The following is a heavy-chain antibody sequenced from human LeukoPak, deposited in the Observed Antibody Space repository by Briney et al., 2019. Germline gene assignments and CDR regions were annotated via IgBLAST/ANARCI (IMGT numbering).Heavy chain of an antibody. V-gene: IGHV3-23*01. CDR1: GFTFSSYA. D-gene: IGHD3-9*01. CDR3: AKYPGPLRYFDWSENWFDP. Sequence: GGSLRLSCAASGFTFSSYAMSWVRQAPGKGLEWFSAISGSGGSTYYADSVKVRFTISRDNSKDTLYLQMNSLRAEDTAVYYCAKYPGPLRYFDWSENWFDPWGQGTLVTVSS. CDR2: ISGSGGST. J-gene: IGHJ5*02.